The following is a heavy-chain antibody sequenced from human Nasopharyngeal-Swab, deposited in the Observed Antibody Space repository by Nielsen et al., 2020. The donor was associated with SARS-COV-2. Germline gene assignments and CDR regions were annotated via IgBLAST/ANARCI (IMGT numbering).Heavy chain of an antibody. V-gene: IGHV3-15*01. Sequence: GESLKISCAASGFTFSNAWMSWVRQAPGKGLEWVGRIKSKTDGGTTDYAAPVKGRFTISRDDSKNTLYLQMNSLKTEDTAVYYCTTDRSSGWYGRFDYWGQGTLVTVSS. CDR3: TTDRSSGWYGRFDY. CDR2: IKSKTDGGTT. J-gene: IGHJ4*02. CDR1: GFTFSNAW. D-gene: IGHD6-19*01.